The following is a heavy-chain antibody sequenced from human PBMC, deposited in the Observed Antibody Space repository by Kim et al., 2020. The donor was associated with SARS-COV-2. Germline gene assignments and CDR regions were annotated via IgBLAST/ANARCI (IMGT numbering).Heavy chain of an antibody. Sequence: SETLSLTCTVSGGSISSYYWSWIRQPPGKGLEWIGYIYYSGSTNYNPSLKSRVTISVDTSKNQFSLKLSSVTAADTAVYYCARLGGPKGGYPRKYCSGGSCYRGPFDYWGQGTLVTVSS. CDR2: IYYSGST. J-gene: IGHJ4*02. V-gene: IGHV4-59*08. CDR1: GGSISSYY. D-gene: IGHD2-15*01. CDR3: ARLGGPKGGYPRKYCSGGSCYRGPFDY.